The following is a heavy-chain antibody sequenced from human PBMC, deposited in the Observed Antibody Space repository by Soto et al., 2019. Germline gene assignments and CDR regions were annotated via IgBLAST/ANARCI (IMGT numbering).Heavy chain of an antibody. Sequence: QITLKESGPTLVKPTQTLTLTCTFSGFSLSTSGVGVGWIRQPPGKALVWLGIIFWDDDKRYRPSLKSRLTRTQDPSKTQLVLTMTNMDPVATGTYSCAQLPWKHLRHRPPVVNWGQGTPVTVSS. CDR2: IFWDDDK. CDR1: GFSLSTSGVG. V-gene: IGHV2-5*02. J-gene: IGHJ4*02. D-gene: IGHD5-18*01. CDR3: AQLPWKHLRHRPPVVN.